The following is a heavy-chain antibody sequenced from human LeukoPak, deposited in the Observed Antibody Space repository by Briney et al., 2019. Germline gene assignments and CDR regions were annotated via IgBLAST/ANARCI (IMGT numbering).Heavy chain of an antibody. V-gene: IGHV3-23*01. Sequence: GGSLRLSCAASGFTFSSYAMSWVRQAPGKGLEWVSAISGSGGSTYYADSVKGRFTISRDNSKNTLYLQMNTLRAEDTAVSKVAHYYGSGSYYEYYFDFWGQGTLVTVSS. CDR2: ISGSGGST. J-gene: IGHJ4*02. CDR1: GFTFSSYA. CDR3: AHYYGSGSYYEYYFDF. D-gene: IGHD3-10*01.